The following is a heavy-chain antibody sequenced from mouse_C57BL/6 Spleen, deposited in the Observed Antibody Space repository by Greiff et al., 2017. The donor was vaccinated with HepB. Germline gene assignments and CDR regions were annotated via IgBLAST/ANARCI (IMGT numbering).Heavy chain of an antibody. V-gene: IGHV5-6*01. D-gene: IGHD1-1*01. CDR1: GFTFSSYG. CDR3: ARGDYYGSSLYFDY. J-gene: IGHJ2*01. CDR2: ISSGGSYT. Sequence: EVKLMESGGDLVKPGGSLKLSCAASGFTFSSYGMSWVRQTPDKRLEWVATISSGGSYTYYPDSVKGRFTISRDNAKNTLYLQMSSLKSEDTAMYYCARGDYYGSSLYFDYWGQGTTLTVSS.